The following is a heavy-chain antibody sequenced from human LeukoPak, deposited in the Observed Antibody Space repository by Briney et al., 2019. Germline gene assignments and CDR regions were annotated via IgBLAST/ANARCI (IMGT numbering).Heavy chain of an antibody. CDR2: IYYRGGT. CDR1: GASISTYS. V-gene: IGHV4-59*08. J-gene: IGHJ4*02. D-gene: IGHD3-22*01. CDR3: ARHLHYYDSSGVVKIYFDY. Sequence: PSETLSLTCTVSGASISTYSWSWIRQPPGKGLEWIGYIYYRGGTNYNPSLKSRVIISADTSKNQFSLKLTSVTAADTAVYYCARHLHYYDSSGVVKIYFDYWGQGTLVTVSP.